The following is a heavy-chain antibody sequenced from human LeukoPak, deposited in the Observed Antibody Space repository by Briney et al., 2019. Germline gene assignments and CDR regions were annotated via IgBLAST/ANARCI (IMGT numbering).Heavy chain of an antibody. CDR2: IIPIFGTT. V-gene: IGHV1-69*05. Sequence: SVKVSCKAFGGTFSSYASSWVRQAPGQGLEWMGGIIPIFGTTNYAQKFQGRVTVATDKSTGTAYMELSGLRSEDTAVYYCARGEGYSYGPVKYWGQGTLVTVSS. D-gene: IGHD5-18*01. CDR3: ARGEGYSYGPVKY. J-gene: IGHJ4*02. CDR1: GGTFSSYA.